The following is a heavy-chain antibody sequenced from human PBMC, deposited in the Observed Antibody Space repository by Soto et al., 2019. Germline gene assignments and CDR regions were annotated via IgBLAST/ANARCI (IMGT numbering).Heavy chain of an antibody. Sequence: PSETMSLTRTVSGGSMTSCNYYWCWIRQPPGKGLEWIGNIYYSGSTNYNPSLKSRVTISVDTSKNQFSLKLSSVTAADTAVYYCARLKDYYDSSGYILAEYFQHWRQGTPVTVSS. CDR1: GGSMTSCNYY. CDR3: ARLKDYYDSSGYILAEYFQH. D-gene: IGHD3-22*01. V-gene: IGHV4-61*01. J-gene: IGHJ1*01. CDR2: IYYSGST.